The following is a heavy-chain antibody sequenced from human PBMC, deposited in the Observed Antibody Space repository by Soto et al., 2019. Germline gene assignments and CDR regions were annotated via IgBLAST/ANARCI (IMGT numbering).Heavy chain of an antibody. Sequence: ASVKVSCKASGYTFTSYYMHWVRQAPGQGLEWMGIINPSGGSTSYAQKFQGRVTMTRDTSTSTVYMELSSLRSEDTAVYYCARDRPLSIFGVVIRYDAFDIWGQGTMVTVS. J-gene: IGHJ3*02. CDR1: GYTFTSYY. CDR2: INPSGGST. CDR3: ARDRPLSIFGVVIRYDAFDI. D-gene: IGHD3-3*01. V-gene: IGHV1-46*01.